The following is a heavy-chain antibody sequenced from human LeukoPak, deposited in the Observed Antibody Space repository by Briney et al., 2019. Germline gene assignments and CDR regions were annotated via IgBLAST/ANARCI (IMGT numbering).Heavy chain of an antibody. CDR2: IYCSGST. J-gene: IGHJ5*02. D-gene: IGHD2-2*01. CDR3: ARGSRTMRLKSPGVNWFDP. Sequence: PSETLSLTCTVSGGSISSGDYYWSWIRQPPGKGLEWIGYIYCSGSTYYNPSLKSRVTISVDTSKNQFSLKLSSVTAADTAVYYCARGSRTMRLKSPGVNWFDPWGQGTLVTVSS. V-gene: IGHV4-30-4*01. CDR1: GGSISSGDYY.